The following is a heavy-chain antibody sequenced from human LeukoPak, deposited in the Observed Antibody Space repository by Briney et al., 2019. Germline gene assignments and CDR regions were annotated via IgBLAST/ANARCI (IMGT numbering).Heavy chain of an antibody. CDR2: IHYSGST. CDR3: TRHPYSGGRPVNA. J-gene: IGHJ4*02. CDR1: GGSISSTNYC. D-gene: IGHD6-19*01. Sequence: SETLSLTCTVSGGSISSTNYCWGWIRQPPGKGLEWIGSIHYSGSTHYNPSLRSRVTISVDTSKNQFSLKLSSVTAADTAMYYCTRHPYSGGRPVNAWGQGTLVTVSS. V-gene: IGHV4-39*01.